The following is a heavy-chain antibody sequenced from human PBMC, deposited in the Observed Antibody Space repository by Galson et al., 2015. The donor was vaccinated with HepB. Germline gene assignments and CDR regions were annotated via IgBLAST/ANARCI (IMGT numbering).Heavy chain of an antibody. J-gene: IGHJ4*02. V-gene: IGHV6-1*01. CDR2: TYYRSRWSN. CDR1: GDSVSSNSVG. CDR3: AKSIHLGRGFDS. D-gene: IGHD7-27*01. Sequence: CAISGDSVSSNSVGWNWIRQSPSRGLEWLGRTYYRSRWSNDYAASVKSRITINPDTSKNQFSLQLNSVTPEDTGVYYCAKSIHLGRGFDSWGQGSLVPAS.